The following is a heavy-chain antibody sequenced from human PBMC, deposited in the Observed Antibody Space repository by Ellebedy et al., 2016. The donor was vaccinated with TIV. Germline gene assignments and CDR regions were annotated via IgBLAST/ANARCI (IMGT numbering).Heavy chain of an antibody. CDR3: ARQRGYSYGALDY. J-gene: IGHJ4*02. CDR2: IIPIFGTA. Sequence: AASVKVSCKASGGTFSSYAISWVRQAPGQGLEWMGGIIPIFGTANYAQKFQGRVTITADESTSTAYMELSSLRSEDTAVYYCARQRGYSYGALDYWGQGTLVTVSS. CDR1: GGTFSSYA. D-gene: IGHD5-18*01. V-gene: IGHV1-69*13.